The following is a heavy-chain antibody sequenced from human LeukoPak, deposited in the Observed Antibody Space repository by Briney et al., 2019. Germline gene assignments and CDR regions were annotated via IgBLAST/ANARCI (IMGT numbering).Heavy chain of an antibody. CDR2: ITTSHTTV. CDR1: GFTFSDYY. J-gene: IGHJ4*02. Sequence: PGGSLRLSCGVSGFTFSDYYMSWIRQAPGKGLEWISYITTSHTTVYYADSVEGRFTISRDNAKKSLYLEMNSLRAEDTAVYYCARVYGDYFDYWGQGTLVTVSS. V-gene: IGHV3-11*01. CDR3: ARVYGDYFDY. D-gene: IGHD4-17*01.